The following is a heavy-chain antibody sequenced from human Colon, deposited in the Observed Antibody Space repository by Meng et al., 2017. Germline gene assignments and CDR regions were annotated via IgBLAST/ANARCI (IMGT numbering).Heavy chain of an antibody. CDR1: GASISGNF. J-gene: IGHJ5*02. V-gene: IGHV4-4*07. D-gene: IGHD3-10*01. CDR3: ASTPDFGSGAFYTVYWFVR. CDR2: LYTNGTT. Sequence: SETLSLTCTVSGASISGNFWTWIRQPAGRGLEWIGRLYTNGTTNYNPSLKNRVSMSIDTSKNHVSLKLTSVTAADTAVYYCASTPDFGSGAFYTVYWFVRWGQGNQV.